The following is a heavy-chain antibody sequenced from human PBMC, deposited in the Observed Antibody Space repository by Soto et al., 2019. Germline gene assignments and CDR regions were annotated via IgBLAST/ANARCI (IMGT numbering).Heavy chain of an antibody. Sequence: EVQLVESGGGLVQPGGSLRLSCAASGFTFSSYEMNWVRQAPGKGLEWVSYISSSGSTIYYADSVKGRFTISRDNAKNSLYLQMNSLRAEDTAVYYCARDYRGYSGYDRGNYFDYWGQGTLVTVSS. CDR3: ARDYRGYSGYDRGNYFDY. V-gene: IGHV3-48*03. D-gene: IGHD5-12*01. J-gene: IGHJ4*02. CDR1: GFTFSSYE. CDR2: ISSSGSTI.